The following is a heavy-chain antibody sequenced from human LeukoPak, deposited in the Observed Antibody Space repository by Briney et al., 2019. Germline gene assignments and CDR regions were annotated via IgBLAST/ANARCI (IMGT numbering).Heavy chain of an antibody. CDR3: ARLGTTYDNEEDR. Sequence: GGSLRLSCTASAITLSNYWMHWVRQVPGKGPVWVSIISPDGSFRSYADSVRGRFTISRDSAKNTLYIQMNSLRVEDTAMYNYARLGTTYDNEEDRWGQGSLVTV. D-gene: IGHD5-12*01. CDR2: ISPDGSFR. V-gene: IGHV3-74*01. CDR1: AITLSNYW. J-gene: IGHJ5*02.